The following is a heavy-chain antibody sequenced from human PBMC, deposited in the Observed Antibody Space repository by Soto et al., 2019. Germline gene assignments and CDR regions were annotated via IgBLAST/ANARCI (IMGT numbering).Heavy chain of an antibody. CDR1: GFTFSDYY. Sequence: LRLSYAASGFTFSDYYMTWIRQAPLKGLEWVSYISSGGSSIYYADSVKGRFTISRDNAKNSLYLQMNSLRAEDTAMYYCASLAIGTIIRGAPDFWGQGTLVTVSS. CDR2: ISSGGSSI. V-gene: IGHV3-11*01. CDR3: ASLAIGTIIRGAPDF. J-gene: IGHJ4*02. D-gene: IGHD3-10*01.